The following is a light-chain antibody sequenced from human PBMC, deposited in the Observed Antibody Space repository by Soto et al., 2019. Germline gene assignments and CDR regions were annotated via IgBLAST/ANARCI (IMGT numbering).Light chain of an antibody. V-gene: IGKV1-9*01. Sequence: TQSPATLSVSPGERATLSCRASQGISSYLAWYQQKPGKAPKLLIYAASTLQSGVPSRFSGSGSGTEFTLTISSLQPEDFATYYCQQLNSYPSITFGQGTRLEIK. CDR2: AAS. CDR1: QGISSY. J-gene: IGKJ5*01. CDR3: QQLNSYPSIT.